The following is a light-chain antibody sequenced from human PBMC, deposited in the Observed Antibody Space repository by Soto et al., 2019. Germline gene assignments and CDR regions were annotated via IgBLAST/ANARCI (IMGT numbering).Light chain of an antibody. V-gene: IGKV3-20*01. CDR2: GAS. CDR1: QTINNRY. J-gene: IGKJ3*01. Sequence: EIVLTQSPGTLSLSPGERATLSCRASQTINNRYLAWYQQKPGQAPRLLIYGASSRATGIPDSFSGSGSGTDFTPTISSLETDDFAVYYCQQFASSPAFTFGPGTKVDMK. CDR3: QQFASSPAFT.